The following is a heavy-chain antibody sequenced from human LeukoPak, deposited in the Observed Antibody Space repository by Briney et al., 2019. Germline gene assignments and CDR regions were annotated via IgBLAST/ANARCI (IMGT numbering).Heavy chain of an antibody. CDR2: IYYSGST. Sequence: PSETLSLTCTVSGGSISSSSYYWGWIRQPPGKGLEWIGSIYYSGSTYYNPSLKSRVTISVDTSKNQFSLKLSPVPAADTAVYYCARLHNPLLHFNYWGQGTLVTVSS. CDR1: GGSISSSSYY. J-gene: IGHJ4*02. V-gene: IGHV4-39*01. D-gene: IGHD2-15*01. CDR3: ARLHNPLLHFNY.